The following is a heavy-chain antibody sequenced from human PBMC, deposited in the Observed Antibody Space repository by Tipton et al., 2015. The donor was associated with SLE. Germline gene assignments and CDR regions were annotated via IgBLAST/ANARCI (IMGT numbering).Heavy chain of an antibody. V-gene: IGHV3-74*01. Sequence: GSLRLSCAASGFTFSNFWMYWVRQAPGKGLVWVSRIDSDGVTTRYADSVRGRFTISRDNAKNTLYLQMNSLRVEDTAVYYCARSSGSWYWYFQHWGRGTQVAVSS. CDR2: IDSDGVTT. CDR3: ARSSGSWYWYFQH. J-gene: IGHJ1*01. CDR1: GFTFSNFW. D-gene: IGHD6-13*01.